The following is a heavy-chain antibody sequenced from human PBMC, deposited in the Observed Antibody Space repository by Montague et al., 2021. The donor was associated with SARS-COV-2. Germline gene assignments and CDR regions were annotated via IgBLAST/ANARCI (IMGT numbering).Heavy chain of an antibody. CDR2: IYYSGST. CDR1: GGSVSSGGYY. D-gene: IGHD2-15*01. V-gene: IGHV4-31*03. CDR3: ARVLGGYCSGGSCYRGWYFDL. Sequence: TLSLTCTVSGGSVSSGGYYWSWIRQHPGKGLEWIGYIYYSGSTYYNPSLKSRVTISVDTSKNQFSLKLSSVTAADTAAYYCARVLGGYCSGGSCYRGWYFDLWGRGTPVTVSS. J-gene: IGHJ2*01.